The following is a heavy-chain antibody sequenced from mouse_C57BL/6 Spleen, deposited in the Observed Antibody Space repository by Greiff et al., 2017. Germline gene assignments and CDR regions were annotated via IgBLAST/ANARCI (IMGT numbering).Heavy chain of an antibody. J-gene: IGHJ4*01. D-gene: IGHD1-1*01. CDR2: ISSGSSTI. CDR3: ARRDYYGSSYAMDY. V-gene: IGHV5-17*01. CDR1: GFTFSDYG. Sequence: EVQLVESGGGLVKPGGSLKLSCAASGFTFSDYGMHWVRQAPEKGLEWVAYISSGSSTIYYADTVKGRFTISRDKAKNTLFLQMTSLRSEDTAMYYCARRDYYGSSYAMDYWGQGTSVTVSS.